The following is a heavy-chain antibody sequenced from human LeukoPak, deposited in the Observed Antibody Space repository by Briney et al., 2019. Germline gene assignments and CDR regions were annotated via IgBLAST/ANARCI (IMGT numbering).Heavy chain of an antibody. J-gene: IGHJ4*02. V-gene: IGHV1-18*01. D-gene: IGHD1-26*01. Sequence: ASVKVSCKASGYTFPGYGISWVRQAPGQGLEWMGWISGYNGNTKYAQRLQGRVTMTTDTSTSTAYMELSSLRSEDTAVYYCAREGAGGCWGQGTLVTVSS. CDR3: AREGAGGC. CDR2: ISGYNGNT. CDR1: GYTFPGYG.